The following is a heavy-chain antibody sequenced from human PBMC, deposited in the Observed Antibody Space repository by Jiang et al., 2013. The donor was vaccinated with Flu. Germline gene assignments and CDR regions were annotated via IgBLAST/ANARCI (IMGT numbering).Heavy chain of an antibody. V-gene: IGHV1-69*01. CDR2: GTA. CDR3: ARGEPTGTTSNYYYGMDV. J-gene: IGHJ6*02. D-gene: IGHD1-1*01. Sequence: GTANYAQKFQGRVTITADESTSTAYMELSSLRSEDTAVYYCARGEPTGTTSNYYYGMDVWGQGTTVTVSS.